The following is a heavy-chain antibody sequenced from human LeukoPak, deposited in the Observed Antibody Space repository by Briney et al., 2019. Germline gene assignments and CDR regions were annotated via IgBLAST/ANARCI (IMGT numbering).Heavy chain of an antibody. Sequence: PGGSLRLSCAASGFTFSSYSMNWVRQAPGKGLEWVSSISGSSSYIYYADSVKGRFTISRDNAKNSLYLQMNSPRAEDTAVYYCARAGYSSGRYYFDYWGQGTLVTVSS. CDR3: ARAGYSSGRYYFDY. J-gene: IGHJ4*02. CDR2: ISGSSSYI. V-gene: IGHV3-21*01. D-gene: IGHD6-19*01. CDR1: GFTFSSYS.